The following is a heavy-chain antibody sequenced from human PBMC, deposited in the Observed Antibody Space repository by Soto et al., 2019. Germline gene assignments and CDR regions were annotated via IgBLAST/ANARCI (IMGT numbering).Heavy chain of an antibody. CDR1: GFTFSSYA. Sequence: QPGGSLRLSCAASGFTFSSYAMHWVRQAPGKGLERVAVISYDGSNKYYADSVKGRFTISRDNSKNTLYLQMNSLRAEDTAVYYCARVYDRPYGGNTLESGMDVWGQGTTVTVSS. V-gene: IGHV3-30-3*01. D-gene: IGHD3-22*01. J-gene: IGHJ6*02. CDR2: ISYDGSNK. CDR3: ARVYDRPYGGNTLESGMDV.